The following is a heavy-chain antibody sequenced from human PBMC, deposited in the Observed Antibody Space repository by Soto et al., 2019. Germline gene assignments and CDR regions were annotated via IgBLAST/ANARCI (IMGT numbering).Heavy chain of an antibody. Sequence: TGGSLRLSCAASGFTFSDYYMSWIRQAPGKGLEWVSYISSSSSYTNYADSVKGRFTISRDNAKNSLYQQMNSLRAEDTAVYYCARELNWNDFTFDYWGQGTLVTVSS. CDR1: GFTFSDYY. J-gene: IGHJ4*02. CDR2: ISSSSSYT. D-gene: IGHD1-20*01. CDR3: ARELNWNDFTFDY. V-gene: IGHV3-11*06.